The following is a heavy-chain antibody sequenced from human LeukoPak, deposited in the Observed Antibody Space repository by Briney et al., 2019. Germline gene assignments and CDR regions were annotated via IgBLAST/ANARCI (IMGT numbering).Heavy chain of an antibody. CDR3: ARASLDPENWFDP. CDR1: GGTFSSYA. CDR2: IIPIFGTA. V-gene: IGHV1-69*13. J-gene: IGHJ5*02. D-gene: IGHD6-6*01. Sequence: SVKVSCKASGGTFSSYAISWVRQAPGQGLEWRGGIIPIFGTANYAQKFQGRVTITADESTSTAYMELSSLRSEDTAVYYCARASLDPENWFDPWGQGTLVTVSS.